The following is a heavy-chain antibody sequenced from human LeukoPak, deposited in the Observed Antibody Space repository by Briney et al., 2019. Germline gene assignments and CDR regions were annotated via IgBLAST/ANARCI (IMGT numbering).Heavy chain of an antibody. CDR3: ARAPGYCSGGSCEIDY. V-gene: IGHV5-10-1*01. D-gene: IGHD2-15*01. CDR1: GYSFTSYW. J-gene: IGHJ4*02. CDR2: IDPSDSYT. Sequence: GESLKISCQGSGYSFTSYWISWVRQMPGKGLEWMGRIDPSDSYTNYSPSFQGHVTISADKSISTAYLQWSSLKASDTAMYYRARAPGYCSGGSCEIDYWGQGTLVTVSS.